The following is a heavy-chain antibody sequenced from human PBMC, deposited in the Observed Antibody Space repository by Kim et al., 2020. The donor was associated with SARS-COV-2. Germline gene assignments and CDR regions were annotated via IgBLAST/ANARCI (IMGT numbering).Heavy chain of an antibody. CDR1: GDSINSSSW. D-gene: IGHD2-21*01. J-gene: IGHJ3*02. CDR3: ARGSVITFAAGSSFDI. CDR2: IFHSGST. Sequence: SETLSHTCGVSGDSINSSSWWVWVRQPPGKTLEWVGQIFHSGSTNVNPSLKSRVNISLDKSKNQFSLKLSSVTVADTAVYYCARGSVITFAAGSSFDIWG. V-gene: IGHV4-4*02.